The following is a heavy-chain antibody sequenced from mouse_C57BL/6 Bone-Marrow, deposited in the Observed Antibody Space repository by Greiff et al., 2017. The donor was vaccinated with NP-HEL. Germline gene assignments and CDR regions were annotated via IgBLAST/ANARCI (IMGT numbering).Heavy chain of an antibody. V-gene: IGHV7-3*01. CDR1: GFTFTDYY. CDR2: IRNKANGYTT. CDR3: ASLGYAMDY. Sequence: EVKVVESGGGLVQPGGSLSLSCAASGFTFTDYYMSWVRQPPGKALEWLGFIRNKANGYTTEYSASVKGRFTISGDNSQSILYLQMNALRAEDSATYYCASLGYAMDYWGQGTSVTVSS. J-gene: IGHJ4*01.